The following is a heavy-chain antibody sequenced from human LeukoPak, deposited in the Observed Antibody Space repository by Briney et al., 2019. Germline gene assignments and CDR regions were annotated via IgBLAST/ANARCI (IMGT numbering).Heavy chain of an antibody. CDR1: GFTFDDYG. V-gene: IGHV3-20*04. CDR2: ISGSGGST. J-gene: IGHJ4*02. Sequence: GGSLRLSCAASGFTFDDYGMSWVRQAPGKGLEWVSAISGSGGSTYYADSVKGRFTISRDNAKNSLYLQMNSLRAEDTAVYYCARSSHNAYFYDTMDSSFDCWGQGTLVTVSS. D-gene: IGHD3-10*01. CDR3: ARSSHNAYFYDTMDSSFDC.